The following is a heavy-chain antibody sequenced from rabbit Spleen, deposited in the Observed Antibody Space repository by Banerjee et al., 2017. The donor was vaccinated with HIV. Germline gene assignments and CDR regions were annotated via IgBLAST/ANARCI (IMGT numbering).Heavy chain of an antibody. J-gene: IGHJ6*01. Sequence: QSLEESGGDLVKPGASLTLTCTASGFSFSSSDYVCWVRQAPGKGLEWISCIVGSSSGFTYSATWAKGRFTCSKTSSTTVTLQMTSLTVADTATYFCARDTGTSFSTYGMDLWGPGTLVTVS. CDR3: ARDTGTSFSTYGMDL. V-gene: IGHV1S40*01. CDR1: GFSFSSSDY. CDR2: IVGSSSGFT. D-gene: IGHD7-1*01.